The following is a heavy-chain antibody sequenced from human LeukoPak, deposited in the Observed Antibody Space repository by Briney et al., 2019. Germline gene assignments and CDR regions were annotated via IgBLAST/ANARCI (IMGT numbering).Heavy chain of an antibody. V-gene: IGHV3-74*01. CDR2: ISPDGSST. J-gene: IGHJ6*01. CDR1: GFAFSNHG. CDR3: ARGVGYSMDV. D-gene: IGHD1-26*01. Sequence: GGSLRLSCGASGFAFSNHGMHWVRQAPGKGLVWVSRISPDGSSTTYADSVKGRFTISRDNAKNTLDLQMNSLGAEDTAVYYCARGVGYSMDVRGLGTTVTVSS.